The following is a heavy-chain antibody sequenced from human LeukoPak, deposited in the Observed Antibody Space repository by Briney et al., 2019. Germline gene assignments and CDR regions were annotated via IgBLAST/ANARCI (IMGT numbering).Heavy chain of an antibody. CDR1: GGSISSYY. V-gene: IGHV4-59*01. CDR2: IYYSGST. CDR3: TRVGVEATEFDY. J-gene: IGHJ4*02. D-gene: IGHD1-26*01. Sequence: SETLSLTCTVSGGSISSYYWSWIRQPPGKGLEWIGYIYYSGSTNYNPSLKSRVTISVDTSKNQFSLKLSSVTAADTAVYYCTRVGVEATEFDYWGQGTLVTVSS.